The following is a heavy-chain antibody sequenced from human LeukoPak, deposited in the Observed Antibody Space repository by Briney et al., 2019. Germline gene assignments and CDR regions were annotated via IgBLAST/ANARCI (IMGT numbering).Heavy chain of an antibody. V-gene: IGHV3-48*03. CDR3: ARDGGLGFDI. J-gene: IGHJ3*02. CDR1: GLTFSSFE. D-gene: IGHD3-16*01. Sequence: GGSLKLSCAASGLTFSSFEMNWVRQAPGKGKEWVSYISSSSSTIYYADSVKGRFTISRDNAKNSLYLLMNSLRDEDTAVYYCARDGGLGFDIWGQGTMVTVSS. CDR2: ISSSSSTI.